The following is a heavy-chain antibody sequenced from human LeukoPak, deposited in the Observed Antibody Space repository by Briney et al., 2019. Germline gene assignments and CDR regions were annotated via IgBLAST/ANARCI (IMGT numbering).Heavy chain of an antibody. CDR3: ARGTPTSSGGYYFDY. CDR2: ISSSSSYI. D-gene: IGHD6-25*01. Sequence: GGSLRLSCAASGFTFSTYSMNSVRQAPGKGLEWVSSISSSSSYINYADSVKGRFTISRDNAKNSLYLHMNSLRAEDTAVYYCARGTPTSSGGYYFDYWGQGTLVTVSS. V-gene: IGHV3-21*01. J-gene: IGHJ4*02. CDR1: GFTFSTYS.